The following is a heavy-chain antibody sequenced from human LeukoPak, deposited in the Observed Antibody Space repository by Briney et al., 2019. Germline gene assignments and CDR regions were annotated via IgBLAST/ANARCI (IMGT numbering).Heavy chain of an antibody. CDR3: ARPRHGSGWPEDAFDI. J-gene: IGHJ3*02. Sequence: GGSLRLSCAASGFTFSSYWMSWVRQAPGKGLEWVANIKQDGSEKYYVDSVKGRFTISRDNAKNSLYLQMNSLRAEDTAVYYCARPRHGSGWPEDAFDIWGQGTMVTVSS. D-gene: IGHD6-19*01. CDR1: GFTFSSYW. CDR2: IKQDGSEK. V-gene: IGHV3-7*01.